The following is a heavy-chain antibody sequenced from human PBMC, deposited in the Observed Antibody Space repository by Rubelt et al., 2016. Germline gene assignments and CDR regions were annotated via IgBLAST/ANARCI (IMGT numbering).Heavy chain of an antibody. CDR3: ARGRMGFHYYYYGMDV. D-gene: IGHD1-26*01. V-gene: IGHV4-34*01. J-gene: IGHJ6*02. Sequence: QVQLQQWGAGLLKPSETLSLTCAVYGGSFSGYYWSWIRQPPGKGLEWIGEINHSGRTNYNPSLKSRVTISVDTSKNPFSRKLSSVTAADTAGYYCARGRMGFHYYYYGMDVWGQGTTVTVSS. CDR2: INHSGRT. CDR1: GGSFSGYY.